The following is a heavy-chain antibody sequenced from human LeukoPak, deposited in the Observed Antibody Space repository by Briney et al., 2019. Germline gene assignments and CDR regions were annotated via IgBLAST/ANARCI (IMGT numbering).Heavy chain of an antibody. Sequence: GGSLRLSCAASGFTFSSYWMSWVRQAPGKGLEWVANIKQDGSEKYYVDSVKGRFTISRDNAKNSLYLQMNSLRAEDTAVYYCASGALERSGNFVDYWGQGTLVTVSS. J-gene: IGHJ4*02. CDR1: GFTFSSYW. CDR3: ASGALERSGNFVDY. V-gene: IGHV3-7*01. D-gene: IGHD6-19*01. CDR2: IKQDGSEK.